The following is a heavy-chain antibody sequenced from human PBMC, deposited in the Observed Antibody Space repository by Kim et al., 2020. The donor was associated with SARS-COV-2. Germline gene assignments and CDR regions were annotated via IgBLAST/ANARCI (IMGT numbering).Heavy chain of an antibody. CDR2: IKSKTDGGTT. Sequence: GGSLRLSCAASGFTFSNAWMSWVRQAPGKGLEWVGRIKSKTDGGTTDYAAPVKGRFTISRDDSKNTLYLQMNSLKTEDTAVYYCTTGSRGYCSSTSCHYYYYGMDVWGQGTTVTVSS. CDR3: TTGSRGYCSSTSCHYYYYGMDV. V-gene: IGHV3-15*01. D-gene: IGHD2-2*01. CDR1: GFTFSNAW. J-gene: IGHJ6*02.